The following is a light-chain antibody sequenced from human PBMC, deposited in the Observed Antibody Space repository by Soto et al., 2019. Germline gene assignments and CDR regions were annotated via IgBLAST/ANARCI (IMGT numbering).Light chain of an antibody. CDR3: QSYDSSLSTVL. V-gene: IGLV1-40*01. CDR1: GSNIGAGYR. CDR2: RDS. J-gene: IGLJ2*01. Sequence: QSVLTQPPSVSGAPGQRVSISCTGSGSNIGAGYRVHWYQQVPGTAPKLLISRDSIRPSGVPDRFSGSKSGTSASLVITGLQAEDEADYYCQSYDSSLSTVLFGGGTQLTVL.